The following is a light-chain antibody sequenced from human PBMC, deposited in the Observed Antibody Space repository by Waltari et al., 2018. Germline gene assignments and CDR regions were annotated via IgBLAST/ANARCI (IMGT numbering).Light chain of an antibody. J-gene: IGKJ1*01. CDR1: QSVSRY. CDR3: QKYGSLPAT. CDR2: DAP. V-gene: IGKV3-20*01. Sequence: EIVLTQSPGTLSLSPGERATLSCRASQSVSRYLAWYQQKPGQAPRLLIYDAPTRATGIPDRFSGGGSGTDFSLTISRLEPEDFAVYYCQKYGSLPATFGQGTKVEI.